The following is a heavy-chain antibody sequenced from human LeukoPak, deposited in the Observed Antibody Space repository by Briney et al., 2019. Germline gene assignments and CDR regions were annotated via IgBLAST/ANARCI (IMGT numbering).Heavy chain of an antibody. D-gene: IGHD6-19*01. CDR2: ISGSDGST. CDR3: AKDGYSSGRLNWFDP. V-gene: IGHV3-23*01. Sequence: GGSLRLSCAASGFTFSDYVVSWVRQAPGKGLEWVSSISGSDGSTYYADSVRGRFTISRDNSKSALYLQMNSLRAEDTAVYHCAKDGYSSGRLNWFDPWGQGTLVTVSS. CDR1: GFTFSDYV. J-gene: IGHJ5*02.